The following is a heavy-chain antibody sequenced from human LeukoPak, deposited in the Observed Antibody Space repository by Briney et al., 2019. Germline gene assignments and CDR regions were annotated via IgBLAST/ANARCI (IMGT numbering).Heavy chain of an antibody. J-gene: IGHJ4*02. CDR3: ARTISGDYGGFVDY. CDR1: GFSLTTSGMR. V-gene: IGHV2-70*04. D-gene: IGHD4-23*01. CDR2: IDWDDDK. Sequence: SGPTLVNPTQTLTLTCTFSGFSLTTSGMRVSWIRQPPGKALEWLARIDWDDDKFYSTSLKTRLTISKDTSKNQVVLTMTNMAPVDTATYYCARTISGDYGGFVDYWGQGTLVTVSS.